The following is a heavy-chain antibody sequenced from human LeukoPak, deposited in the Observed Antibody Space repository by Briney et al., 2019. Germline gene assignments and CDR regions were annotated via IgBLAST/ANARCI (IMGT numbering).Heavy chain of an antibody. CDR3: ARDLDSSGERVFDY. J-gene: IGHJ4*02. Sequence: GGSLRLSCAASGFTFSSYSMNWVRQAPGKGLEWVSSISSSSSYIYYADSVKGRFTISRDNAKNSLYLQMNSLRAEDTAVYYCARDLDSSGERVFDYWGQGTLVTVSS. V-gene: IGHV3-21*01. D-gene: IGHD3-22*01. CDR1: GFTFSSYS. CDR2: ISSSSSYI.